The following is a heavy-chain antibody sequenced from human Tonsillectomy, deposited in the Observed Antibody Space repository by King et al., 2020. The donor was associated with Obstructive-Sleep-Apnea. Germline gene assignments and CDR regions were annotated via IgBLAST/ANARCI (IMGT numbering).Heavy chain of an antibody. J-gene: IGHJ4*02. D-gene: IGHD2-8*01. CDR3: ARSFCSNGVCYFDY. CDR1: GYSFINYW. Sequence: VQLVQSGAEVKKPGESLRISCKGSGYSFINYWITWVRQMPGKGLGWMGRIDPSDPYNNDRPSFQGHVTISADKSISTAYLQWSSLKASDTAMYYCARSFCSNGVCYFDYWGQGTLVTVSS. CDR2: IDPSDPYN. V-gene: IGHV5-10-1*03.